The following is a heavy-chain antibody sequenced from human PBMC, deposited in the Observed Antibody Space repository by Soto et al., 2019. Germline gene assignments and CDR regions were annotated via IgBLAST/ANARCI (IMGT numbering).Heavy chain of an antibody. CDR2: INPNSGGT. D-gene: IGHD3-10*01. CDR1: GYTFTGYY. CDR3: ERNTYYSGSGSTGE. V-gene: IGHV1-2*02. Sequence: ASVKVSCKASGYTFTGYYMHWVRQAPGQGLEWMGWINPNSGGTNYAQKFQGRVTMTRDTSISTAYMELSRLRSDDTAVYYCERNTYYSGSGSTGEWGQGTLVTVSS. J-gene: IGHJ4*02.